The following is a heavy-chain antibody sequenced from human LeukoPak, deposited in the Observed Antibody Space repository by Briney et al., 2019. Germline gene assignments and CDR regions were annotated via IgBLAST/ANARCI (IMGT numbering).Heavy chain of an antibody. CDR3: ARARYGSGSYYFYYYGMDV. Sequence: SETLSLTCTVSGGSISGSLSSYYWTWIRQPPGKGLEWVGFISYSGRTKYSPSLKSRVTISVDTSKNQFSLNLISATAADTAVYYCARARYGSGSYYFYYYGMDVWGQGTTVTVSS. V-gene: IGHV4-61*01. D-gene: IGHD3-10*01. CDR2: ISYSGRT. CDR1: GGSISGSLSSYY. J-gene: IGHJ6*02.